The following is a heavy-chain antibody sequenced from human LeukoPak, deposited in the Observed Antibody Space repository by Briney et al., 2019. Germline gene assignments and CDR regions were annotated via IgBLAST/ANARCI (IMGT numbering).Heavy chain of an antibody. J-gene: IGHJ4*02. CDR3: AKAYDILTGYYTPHFDY. CDR1: GFTFSDYY. CDR2: ISSSNSYT. D-gene: IGHD3-9*01. V-gene: IGHV3-11*03. Sequence: PGGSLRLSCAASGFTFSDYYMSWIRQAPGKGLEWVSYISSSNSYTNYADSVKGRFTISRDNAKNPLYLQMNSLRAEDTALYYCAKAYDILTGYYTPHFDYWGQGTLVTVSS.